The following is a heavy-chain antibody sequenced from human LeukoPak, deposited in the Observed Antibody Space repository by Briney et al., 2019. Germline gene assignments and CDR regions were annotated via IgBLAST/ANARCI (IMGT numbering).Heavy chain of an antibody. J-gene: IGHJ4*02. CDR1: GFTFSSYA. V-gene: IGHV3-23*01. CDR3: AKDIPDCGGDCYPFGFDY. CDR2: ISGSGGST. Sequence: GGSLRLSCAASGFTFSSYAMSWVRQAPGNGLELVSAISGSGGSTYYADSVKGRFTISRDNSKNTLYLQMNSLRAEDTAVYYCAKDIPDCGGDCYPFGFDYWGQGTLVTVSS. D-gene: IGHD2-21*01.